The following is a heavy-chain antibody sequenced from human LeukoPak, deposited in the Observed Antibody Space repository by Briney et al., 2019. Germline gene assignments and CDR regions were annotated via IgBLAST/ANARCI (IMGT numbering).Heavy chain of an antibody. Sequence: SETLSLTCTVSGGSISSGGYYWSWIRQHPGKGLEWIGYIYYSGSTYYNPSLKSRVTISVDTSKNQFSLKLSSVTAADTAVYYCARVFTRYYYDSSGYKGPYYFDYWGQGTLVTVSS. CDR3: ARVFTRYYYDSSGYKGPYYFDY. V-gene: IGHV4-31*03. J-gene: IGHJ4*02. CDR2: IYYSGST. CDR1: GGSISSGGYY. D-gene: IGHD3-22*01.